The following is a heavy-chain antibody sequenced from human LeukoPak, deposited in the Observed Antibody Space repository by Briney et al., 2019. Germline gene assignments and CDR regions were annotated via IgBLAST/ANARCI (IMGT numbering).Heavy chain of an antibody. J-gene: IGHJ6*02. CDR2: ISGGEET. Sequence: GGSLRQSCAASGFTFSSYAMHGVRQAGGKGLEWVSSISGGEETYHAVCVKGGVTISRDNSKSALYLQMDSLRADDTAVYYCARTIAQYSNSWLYFYHGLDVWGQGTTVTVPS. V-gene: IGHV3-23*01. CDR1: GFTFSSYA. D-gene: IGHD6-13*01. CDR3: ARTIAQYSNSWLYFYHGLDV.